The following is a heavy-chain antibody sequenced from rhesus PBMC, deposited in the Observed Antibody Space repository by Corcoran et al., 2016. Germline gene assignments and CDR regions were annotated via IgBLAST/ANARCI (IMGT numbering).Heavy chain of an antibody. CDR2: LNTVGGST. CDR3: ARESEAAGYFDY. J-gene: IGHJ4*01. CDR1: GLTFGSYY. D-gene: IGHD6-31*01. Sequence: EVQLVESGGGLVQPGGSLRLSCTGSGLTFGSYYMYWVSKAPGKGLEWVSALNTVGGSTWYTDYVKGRFTISKGNAKNTLYLQMDSLRAEDTAVYYCARESEAAGYFDYWGQGVLVTVSS. V-gene: IGHV3-8*01.